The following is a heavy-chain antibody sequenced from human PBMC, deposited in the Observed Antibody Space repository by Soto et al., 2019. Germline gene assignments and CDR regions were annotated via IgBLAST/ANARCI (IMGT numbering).Heavy chain of an antibody. CDR1: GGSISSYY. Sequence: PSETLCLTCTVSGGSISSYYWSWIRQPPGKGLEWIGYIYYSGSTNYNPSLKSRVTISVDTSKNQFSLKLSSVTAADTAVYYCARRYAGNFDYWGQGTLVTVSS. J-gene: IGHJ4*02. CDR3: ARRYAGNFDY. CDR2: IYYSGST. D-gene: IGHD2-8*01. V-gene: IGHV4-59*01.